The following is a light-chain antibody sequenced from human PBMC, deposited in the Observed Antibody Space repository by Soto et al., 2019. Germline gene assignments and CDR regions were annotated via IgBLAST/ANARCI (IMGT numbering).Light chain of an antibody. J-gene: IGKJ1*01. CDR1: QSISSY. CDR2: DAS. V-gene: IGKV1-5*01. CDR3: QQYNSYSPSWT. Sequence: IQMTQSPSSLSASVGDRVTITCRASQSISSYLNWYQQKPGKAPKLLIYDASTLESGVPSRFSGSGSGTAFTLTISSLQSDDFATYYCQQYNSYSPSWTFGQGTKVDIK.